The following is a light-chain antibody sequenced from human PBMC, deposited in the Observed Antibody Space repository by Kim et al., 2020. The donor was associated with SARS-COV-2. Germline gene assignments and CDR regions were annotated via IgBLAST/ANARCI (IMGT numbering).Light chain of an antibody. J-gene: IGKJ4*01. Sequence: PVESATLSCRASHNIDISLAWYQQTPGQAPMLLIYDAAVRAAGIPDRFSGSGSGTDFTLTIGGLAPEDFAIYYCQQRGSWPPALTFGGGTKVDIK. CDR3: QQRGSWPPALT. CDR1: HNIDIS. CDR2: DAA. V-gene: IGKV3-11*01.